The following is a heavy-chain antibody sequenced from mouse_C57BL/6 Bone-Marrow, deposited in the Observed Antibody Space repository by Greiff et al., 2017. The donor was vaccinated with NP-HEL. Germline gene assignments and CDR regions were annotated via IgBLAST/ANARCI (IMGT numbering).Heavy chain of an antibody. D-gene: IGHD4-1*01. J-gene: IGHJ3*01. CDR2: IDPETGGT. V-gene: IGHV1-15*01. CDR3: TRSLNWDAFAY. CDR1: GYTFTDYE. Sequence: VQGVESGAELVRPGASVTLSCKASGYTFTDYEMHWVKQTPVHGLEWIGAIDPETGGTAYNQKFKGKAILTSDKSSSTAYMELRSLTSEDSAVYYCTRSLNWDAFAYWGQGTLVTVSA.